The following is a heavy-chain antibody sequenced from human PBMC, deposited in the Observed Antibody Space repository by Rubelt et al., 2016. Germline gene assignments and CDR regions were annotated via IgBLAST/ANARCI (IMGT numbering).Heavy chain of an antibody. D-gene: IGHD3-3*01. Sequence: QVQLQESGPGLVKPSETLSLTCTVSGGSISSYYWSWIRQPPGKGLEWIGYIYYSGSTNYNPSLKSRVTISVDTSKNQFSLKLSSVTAADTAVYYCARGLTNFYDFWSGSTVGSFDYWGQGTLVTVSS. J-gene: IGHJ4*02. CDR2: IYYSGST. V-gene: IGHV4-59*01. CDR3: ARGLTNFYDFWSGSTVGSFDY. CDR1: GGSISSYY.